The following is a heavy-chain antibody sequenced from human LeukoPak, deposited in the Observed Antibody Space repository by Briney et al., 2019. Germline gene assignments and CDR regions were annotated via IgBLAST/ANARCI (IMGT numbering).Heavy chain of an antibody. V-gene: IGHV4-59*12. D-gene: IGHD1-26*01. J-gene: IGHJ4*02. CDR2: FYYSGST. CDR3: ARGQGGNYYLNYFDY. CDR1: GGSITTYY. Sequence: PSGTLSLTCTVSGGSITTYYWSWIRQPPGKGLEWIGHFYYSGSTNYNPSLRSRVTISVDTSRNQFSLRLTSVTAADTAVYYCARGQGGNYYLNYFDYWGQGALVTVSS.